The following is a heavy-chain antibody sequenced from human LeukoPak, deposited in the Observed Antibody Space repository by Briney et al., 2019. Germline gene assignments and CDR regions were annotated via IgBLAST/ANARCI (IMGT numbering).Heavy chain of an antibody. CDR3: ARQGAAAGVFLY. V-gene: IGHV4-59*08. D-gene: IGHD6-13*01. J-gene: IGHJ4*02. CDR2: IYYSGST. Sequence: PSETLSLTCTVSGGSISSYYWSWIRQPPGKGLEWIGYIYYSGSTNYNPSLKSRVTISVDTSKNQFSLKLSSVTAADTAVYYCARQGAAAGVFLYWGQGTLVTVSS. CDR1: GGSISSYY.